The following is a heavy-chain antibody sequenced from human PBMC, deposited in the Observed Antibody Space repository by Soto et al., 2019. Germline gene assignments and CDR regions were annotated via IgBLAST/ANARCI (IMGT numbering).Heavy chain of an antibody. CDR1: GGSISSGGYS. CDR2: IYHSGST. Sequence: SETLSLTCAVSGGSISSGGYSWSWIRQPPGKGLEWIGYIYHSGSTYYNPSLKSRVTISVDRSKNQFSLKLSSVTAADTAVYYCARYFGWFDPWGQGTLVTVSS. D-gene: IGHD3-9*01. V-gene: IGHV4-30-2*01. CDR3: ARYFGWFDP. J-gene: IGHJ5*02.